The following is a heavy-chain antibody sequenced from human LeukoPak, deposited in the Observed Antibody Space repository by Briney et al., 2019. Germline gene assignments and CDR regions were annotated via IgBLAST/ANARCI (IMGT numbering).Heavy chain of an antibody. CDR2: ISGSGGST. CDR3: ARGIAEAAGGADY. V-gene: IGHV3-23*01. Sequence: GGSLRLSCAASGFTFNSYGMHWVRQAPGKGLEWVSAISGSGGSTYYADSVKGRFTISRDNSKNTLYLQMNSLRAEDTAVYYCARGIAEAAGGADYWGQGTLVTVSS. J-gene: IGHJ4*02. CDR1: GFTFNSYG. D-gene: IGHD6-13*01.